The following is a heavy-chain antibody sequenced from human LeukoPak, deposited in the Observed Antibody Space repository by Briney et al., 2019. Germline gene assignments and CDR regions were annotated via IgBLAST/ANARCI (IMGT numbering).Heavy chain of an antibody. D-gene: IGHD3-10*01. CDR1: GGSFSGYY. J-gene: IGHJ5*02. V-gene: IGHV4-34*01. CDR2: INHSGST. CDR3: ARHFEATMVRGATWFDP. Sequence: SETLSLTCAVYGGSFSGYYWSWIRQPPGKGLEWIGEINHSGSTNYNPSLKSRVTISVDTSKNQFSLKPSSVTAADTAVYYCARHFEATMVRGATWFDPWGQGTLVTVSS.